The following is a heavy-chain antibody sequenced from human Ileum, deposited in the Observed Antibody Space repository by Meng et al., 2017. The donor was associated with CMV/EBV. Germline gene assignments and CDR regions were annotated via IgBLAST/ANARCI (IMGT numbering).Heavy chain of an antibody. CDR2: INEDGSQK. J-gene: IGHJ5*02. D-gene: IGHD5-24*01. CDR3: VKQLTGSAAWWFDP. V-gene: IGHV3-7*01. Sequence: SEFAFNSHWMSWARQDPGKGLEWVANINEDGSQKYYADSVKGRFIISRDNAKNSLYLQVISLRAEDTARYYCVKQLTGSAAWWFDPWGQGTLVTVSS. CDR1: EFAFNSHW.